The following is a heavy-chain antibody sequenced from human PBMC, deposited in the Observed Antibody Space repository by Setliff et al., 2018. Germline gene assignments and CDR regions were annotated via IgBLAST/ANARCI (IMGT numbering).Heavy chain of an antibody. CDR1: GGTFSSYA. CDR2: IIPIFGTA. CDR3: AREVVGAPSTFDI. D-gene: IGHD1-26*01. V-gene: IGHV1-69*13. Sequence: GASVKVSCKASGGTFSSYAISWVRQAPGQGLEWMGGIIPIFGTANYAQKFQGRVTITADESTSTAYMELSSLRSEDTAVYYCAREVVGAPSTFDIWGQGTMVTVSS. J-gene: IGHJ3*02.